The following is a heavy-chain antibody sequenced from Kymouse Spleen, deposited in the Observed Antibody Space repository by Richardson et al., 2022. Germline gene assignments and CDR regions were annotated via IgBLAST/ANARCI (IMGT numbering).Heavy chain of an antibody. CDR1: GFTFSGSA. J-gene: IGHJ4*02. V-gene: IGHV3-73*02. Sequence: EVQLVESGGGLVQPGGSLKLSCAASGFTFSGSAMHWVRQASGKGLEWVGRIRSKANSYATAYAASVKGRFTISRDDSKNTAYLQMNSLKTEDTAVYYCKGELPFDYWGQGTLVTVSS. CDR3: KGELPFDY. D-gene: IGHD1-7*01,IGHD3-16*02,IGHD4-23*01. CDR2: IRSKANSYAT.